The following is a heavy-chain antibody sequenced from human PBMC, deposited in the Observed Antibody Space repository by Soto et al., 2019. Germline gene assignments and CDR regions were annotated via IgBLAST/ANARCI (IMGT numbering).Heavy chain of an antibody. CDR3: AREAQYCSSTSCYSSFIDP. CDR2: IYYSGST. D-gene: IGHD2-2*01. V-gene: IGHV4-31*03. J-gene: IGHJ5*02. Sequence: TLSLTCTVSGGSISSGGYYWSWIRQHPGKGLEWIGYIYYSGSTYYNPSLKSRVTISVDTSKNQFSLKLSSVTAADTAVYYCAREAQYCSSTSCYSSFIDPWGQGTLVTVSS. CDR1: GGSISSGGYY.